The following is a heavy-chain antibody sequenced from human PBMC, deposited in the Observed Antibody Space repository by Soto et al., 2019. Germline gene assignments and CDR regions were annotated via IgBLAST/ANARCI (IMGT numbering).Heavy chain of an antibody. Sequence: SETLSLTCNVSGDYIKTHYWSWIRQPPGKGLEWIGYIYYSGSTLYDPSLKRRVTISVDTAKNQFSLRLNSLTAADTAVYYCASGWMAAFDNWGQGTLVTVSS. D-gene: IGHD2-2*03. CDR3: ASGWMAAFDN. CDR1: GDYIKTHY. J-gene: IGHJ4*02. V-gene: IGHV4-59*11. CDR2: IYYSGST.